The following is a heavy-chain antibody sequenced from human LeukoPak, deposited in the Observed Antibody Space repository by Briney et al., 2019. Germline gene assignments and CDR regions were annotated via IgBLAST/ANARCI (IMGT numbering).Heavy chain of an antibody. CDR2: IWYDGSNK. V-gene: IGHV3-33*06. J-gene: IGHJ4*02. D-gene: IGHD5-12*01. CDR1: GFTFSSYG. CDR3: AKDGYERSFDY. Sequence: GGSLRLSCTASGFTFSSYGMHWVRQAPGKGLEWVAVIWYDGSNKYYADSVKGRFTISRDNSKNTLYLQMNSLRAEDTAVYYCAKDGYERSFDYWGQGTLVTVSS.